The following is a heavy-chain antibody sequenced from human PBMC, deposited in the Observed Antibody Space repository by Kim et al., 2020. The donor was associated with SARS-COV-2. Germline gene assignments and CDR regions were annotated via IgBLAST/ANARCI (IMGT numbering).Heavy chain of an antibody. CDR2: INTNTGNP. V-gene: IGHV7-4-1*02. CDR1: GYTFTRYS. Sequence: ASVKVSCKASGYTFTRYSMNWLRQAPGQGLEWMGWINTNTGNPTYAQALTGRFVFSLDTSVSTAYLQISSLKAEDTAVYYCARDLLRLDYWGQGTLVTVS. D-gene: IGHD2-2*01. J-gene: IGHJ4*02. CDR3: ARDLLRLDY.